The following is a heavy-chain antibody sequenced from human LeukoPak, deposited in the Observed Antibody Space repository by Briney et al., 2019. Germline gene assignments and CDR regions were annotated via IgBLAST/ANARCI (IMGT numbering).Heavy chain of an antibody. Sequence: GGSLRLSCAASGFTFSSYEMNWVRQAPGKGLEWVSYISSSGSTIYYADSVKGRFTISRDNAKNSLYLQMNSLRAEDTAVYYCARDLDYYDSSGYPNYFDYWGQGTLVTVSS. CDR3: ARDLDYYDSSGYPNYFDY. CDR2: ISSSGSTI. CDR1: GFTFSSYE. J-gene: IGHJ4*02. V-gene: IGHV3-48*03. D-gene: IGHD3-22*01.